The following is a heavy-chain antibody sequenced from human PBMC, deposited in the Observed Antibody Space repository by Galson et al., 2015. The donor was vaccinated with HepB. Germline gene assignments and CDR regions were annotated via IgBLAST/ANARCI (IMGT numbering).Heavy chain of an antibody. CDR1: GFTFSHNY. CDR2: ISTTSRYT. V-gene: IGHV3-11*05. CDR3: AREPSHHTAAAGDFFDY. Sequence: SLRLSCAASGFTFSHNYMSWIRQAPGKGLELVSYISTTSRYTNYADSVKGRFTISRDNAKNSLYLEMNSLRADDTAIYYCAREPSHHTAAAGDFFDYWGQGTLVTVSS. D-gene: IGHD6-13*01. J-gene: IGHJ4*02.